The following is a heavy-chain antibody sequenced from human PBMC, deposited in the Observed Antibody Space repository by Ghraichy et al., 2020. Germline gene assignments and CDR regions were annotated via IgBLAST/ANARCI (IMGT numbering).Heavy chain of an antibody. CDR1: GYTFTGYY. CDR3: ARGLLQSIAARDY. CDR2: INPNSGGT. D-gene: IGHD6-6*01. Sequence: ASVKVSCKASGYTFTGYYMHWVRQAPGQGLEWMGRINPNSGGTNYAQKFQGRVTMTRDTSISTAYMELSRLRSDDTAVYYCARGLLQSIAARDYWGQGTLVTVSS. V-gene: IGHV1-2*06. J-gene: IGHJ4*02.